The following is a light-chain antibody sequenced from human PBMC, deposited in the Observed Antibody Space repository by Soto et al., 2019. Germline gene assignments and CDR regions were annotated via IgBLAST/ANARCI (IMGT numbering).Light chain of an antibody. CDR2: DAS. CDR3: QQYNNWLRT. V-gene: IGKV3-15*01. CDR1: QSVSSN. Sequence: EIVLTQSPVTLSVPPGERATLSCRASQSVSSNLAWYQQKPGQAPRLLIYDASTRATGVPARFSGSGSGTEFTLTISSLQSEDFAVYYCQQYNNWLRTFGQGTKVDIK. J-gene: IGKJ1*01.